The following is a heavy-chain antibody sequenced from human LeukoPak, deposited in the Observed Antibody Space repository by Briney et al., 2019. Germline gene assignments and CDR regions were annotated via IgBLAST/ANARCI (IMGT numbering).Heavy chain of an antibody. J-gene: IGHJ4*02. D-gene: IGHD6-13*01. Sequence: ETSETLSLTCTVSGGSITSSSYYWGWIRQPPGNGLEWIGSIYYSGSTYYNPSLKSRVTISVDTSKNQFSLKLSSMTAADTALYYCARDVTAAFDYWGQGTLVTVSS. V-gene: IGHV4-39*07. CDR3: ARDVTAAFDY. CDR1: GGSITSSSYY. CDR2: IYYSGST.